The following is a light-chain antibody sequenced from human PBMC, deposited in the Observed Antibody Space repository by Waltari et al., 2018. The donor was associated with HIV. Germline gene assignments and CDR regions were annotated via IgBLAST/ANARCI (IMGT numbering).Light chain of an antibody. CDR3: QQYYSTLLT. Sequence: DIVISKSPDSLAVSLGERAPINCKSSQSVLYSSNNKNYLAWYQQKPGQPPKLLIYWASTRESGVPDRFSGSGSGTDFTLTISSLQAEDVAVYYCQQYYSTLLTFGGGTKVEIK. V-gene: IGKV4-1*01. CDR1: QSVLYSSNNKNY. J-gene: IGKJ4*01. CDR2: WAS.